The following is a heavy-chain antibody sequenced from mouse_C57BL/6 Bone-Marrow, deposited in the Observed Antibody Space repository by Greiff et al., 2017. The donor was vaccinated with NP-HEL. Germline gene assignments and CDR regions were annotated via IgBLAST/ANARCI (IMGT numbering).Heavy chain of an antibody. J-gene: IGHJ2*01. Sequence: EVKLVESGGGLVKPGGSLKLSCAASGFTFSSYAMSWVRQTPEKRLEWVATISDGGSYTYYPDNVKGRFTISRDNATNNLYLQMSHLKSEDTAMYYCARDHYGSSYEDFDYWGQGTTLTVSS. CDR2: ISDGGSYT. CDR3: ARDHYGSSYEDFDY. V-gene: IGHV5-4*01. D-gene: IGHD1-1*01. CDR1: GFTFSSYA.